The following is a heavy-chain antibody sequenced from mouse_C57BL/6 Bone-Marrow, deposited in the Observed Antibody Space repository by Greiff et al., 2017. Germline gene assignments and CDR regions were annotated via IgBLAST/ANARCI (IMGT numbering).Heavy chain of an antibody. V-gene: IGHV1-7*01. CDR2: INPSSGYT. CDR1: GYTFTSYW. D-gene: IGHD2-12*01. Sequence: QVQLQQSGAELAKPGASVKLSCKASGYTFTSYWMHWVKQRPGQGLEWLGYINPSSGYTKYNHKFKDKATLTADKSSSTAYMQLSSLTYEESAVYYCARYDDPYWYFAVGGTGTTVTVSS. CDR3: ARYDDPYWYFAV. J-gene: IGHJ1*03.